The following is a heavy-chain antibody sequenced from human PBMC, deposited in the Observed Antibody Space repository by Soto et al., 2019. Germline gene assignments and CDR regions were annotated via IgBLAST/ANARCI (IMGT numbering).Heavy chain of an antibody. CDR2: IYYSGST. D-gene: IGHD6-13*01. CDR1: GGSVSSGSYY. V-gene: IGHV4-61*01. CDR3: ARDGAAAGTLYFDY. J-gene: IGHJ4*02. Sequence: SSETLSLTCTVSGGSVSSGSYYWSWIRQPPGKGLEWIGYIYYSGSTNYNPSLKSRVTISVDTSKNQFSLKLSSVTAADTAVYYCARDGAAAGTLYFDYWGQGTLVTVSS.